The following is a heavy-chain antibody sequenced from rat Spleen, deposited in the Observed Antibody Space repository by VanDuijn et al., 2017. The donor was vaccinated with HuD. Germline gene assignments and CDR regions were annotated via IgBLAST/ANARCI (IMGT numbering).Heavy chain of an antibody. J-gene: IGHJ2*01. CDR2: ISYSGSS. Sequence: EVQLQESGPGLVKPSQSLSLTCSVTNYSITSGYWGWIRKFPGSKMEWIGHISYSGSSSYSPSLKGRISITRDISKNQFFLQLNSVTTEDTAIYFCVRYTAAFSFDYWGQVVMVTVSS. CDR3: VRYTAAFSFDY. CDR1: NYSITSGY. V-gene: IGHV3-1*01. D-gene: IGHD1-2*01.